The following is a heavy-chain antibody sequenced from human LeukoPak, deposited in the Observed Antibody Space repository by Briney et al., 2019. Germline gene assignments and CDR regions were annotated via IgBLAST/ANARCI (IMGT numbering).Heavy chain of an antibody. D-gene: IGHD5-24*01. CDR3: TRGDGSPNWYFDL. V-gene: IGHV3-53*04. J-gene: IGHJ2*01. CDR2: MYSGGST. Sequence: GGSLRLSCAASGFSVRDDYMSWVRQAPGKGLEWVSLMYSGGSTYYADSVKGRFMMSRLSSKNTLFLQINSLGTDDTAVYYCTRGDGSPNWYFDLWGRGTLVTVSS. CDR1: GFSVRDDY.